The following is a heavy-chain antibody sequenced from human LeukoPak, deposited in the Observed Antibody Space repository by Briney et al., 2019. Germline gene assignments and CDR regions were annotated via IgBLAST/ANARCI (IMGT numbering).Heavy chain of an antibody. CDR3: AKSSYSIFDY. D-gene: IGHD5-18*01. J-gene: IGHJ4*02. CDR1: GDSISTSNSY. CDR2: IYHSGST. Sequence: SETLSLTCAVSGDSISTSNSYWGWIRRPPGKGLEWIGSIYHSGSTYYNPSLKSRVTISVDTSKNQFSLKLSSVTAADTAVYYCAKSSYSIFDYWGQGTLVTVSS. V-gene: IGHV4-39*07.